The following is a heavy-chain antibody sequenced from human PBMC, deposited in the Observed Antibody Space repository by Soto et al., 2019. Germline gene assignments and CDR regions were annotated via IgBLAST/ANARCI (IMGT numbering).Heavy chain of an antibody. CDR1: GFTFRTYA. V-gene: IGHV3-30*04. CDR2: ISYDGSNT. CDR3: ARDSETNGYSYDYFDY. Sequence: QVQLVESGGGVVQPGRSLKLSCAASGFTFRTYAMHWVRQAPGKGLEWVAVISYDGSNTYYADSVKGRFTISRDSSKNTLYLQMNSLRTEDSAVHYCARDSETNGYSYDYFDYWGQGTLVTVSS. J-gene: IGHJ4*02. D-gene: IGHD5-18*01.